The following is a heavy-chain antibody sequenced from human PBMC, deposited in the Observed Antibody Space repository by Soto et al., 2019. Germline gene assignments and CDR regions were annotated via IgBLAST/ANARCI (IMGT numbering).Heavy chain of an antibody. Sequence: PGESLKISCMGSGYKVSTWHNFTSYWIAWVRQMPGEGLEWMGIIYPGDSDTRYSPSFQGQVTISADKSISTAYLQWSSLKASDTAMYYCARAIAGELLGGDAFDIWGQGTMVTV. CDR2: IYPGDSDT. J-gene: IGHJ3*02. V-gene: IGHV5-51*01. CDR3: ARAIAGELLGGDAFDI. CDR1: GYKVSTWHNFTSYW. D-gene: IGHD1-26*01.